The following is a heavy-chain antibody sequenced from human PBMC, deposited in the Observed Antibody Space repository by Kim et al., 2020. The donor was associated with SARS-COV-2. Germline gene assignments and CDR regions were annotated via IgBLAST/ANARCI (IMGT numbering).Heavy chain of an antibody. D-gene: IGHD1-26*01. CDR3: ARDNSRYSGSRIYYYGMDV. CDR2: ISSSSSYI. J-gene: IGHJ6*02. Sequence: GGSLRLSCAASGFTFSSYSMNWVRQAPGKGLEWVSSISSSSSYIYYADSVKGRFTISRDNAKNSLYLQMNSLRAEDTAVYYYARDNSRYSGSRIYYYGMDVWGQGTTVTVSS. V-gene: IGHV3-21*01. CDR1: GFTFSSYS.